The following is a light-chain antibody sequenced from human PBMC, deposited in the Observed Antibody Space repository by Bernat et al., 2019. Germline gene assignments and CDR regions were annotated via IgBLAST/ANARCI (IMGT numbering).Light chain of an antibody. J-gene: IGLJ3*02. V-gene: IGLV2-8*01. CDR3: SSFAGSDNRV. Sequence: QSALTQPPSASGSPGQSVAISCTGTSSDVGGYNYVSWYQQHPGKAPKLLIYEVTQRPSGVPDRFSVSKSGNTASLTVSGLQAEDEADYYCSSFAGSDNRVFGGGTKLTVL. CDR2: EVT. CDR1: SSDVGGYNY.